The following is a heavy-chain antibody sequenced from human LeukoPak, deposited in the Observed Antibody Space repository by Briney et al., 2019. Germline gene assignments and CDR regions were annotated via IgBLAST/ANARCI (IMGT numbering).Heavy chain of an antibody. Sequence: GGSLRLSCAASGFIFSSHAMSWVRQAPGKGLEWVSYISESGETTDYADSVKGRFTISRDNSKNTLYLQMNSLGAEDTAVYYCAKSLGYCSSTSCYAVDYWGQGTLVTVSS. V-gene: IGHV3-23*01. CDR2: ISESGETT. J-gene: IGHJ4*02. CDR3: AKSLGYCSSTSCYAVDY. D-gene: IGHD2-2*01. CDR1: GFIFSSHA.